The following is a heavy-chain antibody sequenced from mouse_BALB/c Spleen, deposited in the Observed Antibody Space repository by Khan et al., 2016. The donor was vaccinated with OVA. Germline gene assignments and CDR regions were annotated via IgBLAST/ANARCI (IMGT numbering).Heavy chain of an antibody. D-gene: IGHD1-1*01. CDR1: GFTFSTYG. CDR3: TRLAYYYNSEGFAY. Sequence: EVQLVESGGDLVKPGGSLKLSCAASGFTFSTYGMSCVRQTPDKRLEWVATISSRGSYTYYPDSVKGRFTISRDNAKNTLNLQMRSLKSADTAMYYCTRLAYYYNSEGFAYWGQGTLVTVSA. V-gene: IGHV5-6*01. J-gene: IGHJ3*01. CDR2: ISSRGSYT.